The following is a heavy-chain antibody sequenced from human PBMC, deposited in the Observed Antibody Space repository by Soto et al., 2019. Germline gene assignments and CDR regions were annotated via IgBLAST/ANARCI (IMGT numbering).Heavy chain of an antibody. CDR1: GFTFRSYW. CDR3: ARGGYCSSTSCLTRSDY. D-gene: IGHD2-2*03. V-gene: IGHV3-74*01. Sequence: PGGSLRLSCAGSGFTFRSYWMHWVRQAPGKGLVWVSRINSDGSSTSYADSVKGRFTISRDNAKNTLYLQMNSLRPEDTAVYYCARGGYCSSTSCLTRSDYWGQGT. J-gene: IGHJ4*02. CDR2: INSDGSST.